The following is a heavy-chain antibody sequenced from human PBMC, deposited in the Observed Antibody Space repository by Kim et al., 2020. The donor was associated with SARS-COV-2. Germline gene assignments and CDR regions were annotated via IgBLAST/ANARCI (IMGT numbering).Heavy chain of an antibody. CDR2: IKSKTDGGTT. J-gene: IGHJ4*02. Sequence: GGSLRLSCAASGFTLSNAWMSWVRQAPGKGLEWVGRIKSKTDGGTTDYAAPVKGRFTISRDDSKNTLYLQMNRLKTEDTAVYYCTTDPTPRKYSGSTGGDYWGQGTLVTVSS. CDR1: GFTLSNAW. D-gene: IGHD1-26*01. V-gene: IGHV3-15*01. CDR3: TTDPTPRKYSGSTGGDY.